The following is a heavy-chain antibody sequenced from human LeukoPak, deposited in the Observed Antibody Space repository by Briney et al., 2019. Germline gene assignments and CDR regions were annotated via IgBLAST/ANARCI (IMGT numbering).Heavy chain of an antibody. Sequence: PGESLRLSCAASGFAFSSYAMNWVRQAPGKGLEWVSSISTGSGYIYYADSLKGRFTISRDNDKSSLYLQMDSLSADDTGVYYCARGYGDGDTPRDYWGHGTLVTVSS. CDR2: ISTGSGYI. CDR3: ARGYGDGDTPRDY. V-gene: IGHV3-21*01. J-gene: IGHJ4*01. CDR1: GFAFSSYA. D-gene: IGHD4-17*01.